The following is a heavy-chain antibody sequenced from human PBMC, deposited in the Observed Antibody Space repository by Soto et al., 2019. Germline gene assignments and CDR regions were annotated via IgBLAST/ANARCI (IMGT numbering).Heavy chain of an antibody. V-gene: IGHV1-69*12. CDR3: ARGGQQHNWFDP. J-gene: IGHJ5*02. D-gene: IGHD6-13*01. CDR2: IIPIFGTA. Sequence: QVQLVQSGAEVKKPGSSVKVSCKASGGTFSGYTISWVRQAPGQGHEWMGGIIPIFGTANYAQKFQGRVTITAYESTSTAYMELSSLRSEDTAVYYCARGGQQHNWFDPWGQGTLVTVSS. CDR1: GGTFSGYT.